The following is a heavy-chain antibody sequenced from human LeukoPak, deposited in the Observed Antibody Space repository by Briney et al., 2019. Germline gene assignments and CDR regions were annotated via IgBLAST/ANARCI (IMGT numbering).Heavy chain of an antibody. Sequence: AASVKVSCKASGYTFTSYDINWVRQATGQGLEWMGWMNPNSGNTGYAQKFQGRVTITRNTSISTAYMELSSLRSEDTAVYYCARGIGTTASYYMDVWGKGTTVTVSS. CDR2: MNPNSGNT. CDR3: ARGIGTTASYYMDV. V-gene: IGHV1-8*03. D-gene: IGHD1-1*01. CDR1: GYTFTSYD. J-gene: IGHJ6*03.